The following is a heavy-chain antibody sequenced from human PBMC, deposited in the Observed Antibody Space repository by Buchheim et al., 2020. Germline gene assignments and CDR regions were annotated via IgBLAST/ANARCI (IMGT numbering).Heavy chain of an antibody. V-gene: IGHV4-34*01. D-gene: IGHD2-15*01. CDR3: ARRYLVVVAARLKGWFDP. CDR2: INHSGST. Sequence: QVQLQQWGAGLLKPSETLSLTCAVYGGSFSGYYWSWIRQPPGKGLEWIGEINHSGSTNYNPSLKSRVTISVDTSKHQFSLKLSSVTAADTAVYYCARRYLVVVAARLKGWFDPWGQGTL. J-gene: IGHJ5*02. CDR1: GGSFSGYY.